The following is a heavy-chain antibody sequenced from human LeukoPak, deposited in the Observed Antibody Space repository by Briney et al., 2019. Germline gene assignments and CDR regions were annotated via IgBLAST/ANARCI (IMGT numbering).Heavy chain of an antibody. CDR1: GGTMSNYY. V-gene: IGHV4-59*01. CDR2: IHYSGDT. CDR3: RRGTVTTANFNC. Sequence: SETLSLTCTVSGGTMSNYYWSWIRQPPGKGLEWIGYIHYSGDTNYNPSLKSRVTMSADTSKNQFSLTLSSVTAADAAVYYCRRGTVTTANFNCWGQGTLVTVSS. D-gene: IGHD4-17*01. J-gene: IGHJ4*02.